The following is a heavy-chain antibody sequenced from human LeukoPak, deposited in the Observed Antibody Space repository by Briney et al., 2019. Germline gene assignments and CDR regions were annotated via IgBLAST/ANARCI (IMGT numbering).Heavy chain of an antibody. Sequence: GGSLRLSCAASGLTFSTYGMHWVRQAPGKGLEWVALIWYDGSNKYYADSVKGRFTISRDNSKNTLYLQMNSLRAEDTAVYYCAKASVGKEAAGYFDYWGQGTLVTVSS. D-gene: IGHD6-13*01. CDR2: IWYDGSNK. CDR1: GLTFSTYG. J-gene: IGHJ4*02. CDR3: AKASVGKEAAGYFDY. V-gene: IGHV3-33*06.